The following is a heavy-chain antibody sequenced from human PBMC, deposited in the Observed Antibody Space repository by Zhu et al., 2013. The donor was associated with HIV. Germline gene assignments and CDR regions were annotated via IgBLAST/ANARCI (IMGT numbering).Heavy chain of an antibody. CDR2: ISSSGSTI. D-gene: IGHD5-12*01. J-gene: IGHJ6*02. V-gene: IGHV3-48*03. CDR3: AGCAGYGNYYYGMDV. Sequence: EVQLVESGGVVVQPGGSLRLSCAASGFTFDDYAMHWVRQAPGKGLEWVSYISSSGSTIYYADSVKGRFTISRDNAKNSLYLQMNSLRAEDTAVYYCAGCAGYGNYYYGMDVWGQGTTVTVSS. CDR1: GFTFDDYA.